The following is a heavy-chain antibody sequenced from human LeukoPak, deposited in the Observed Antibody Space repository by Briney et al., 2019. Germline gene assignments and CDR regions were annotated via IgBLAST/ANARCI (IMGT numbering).Heavy chain of an antibody. CDR1: GFTFSDDP. CDR3: ARDRPNWGIDF. CDR2: IRSSSLPI. V-gene: IGHV3-48*02. J-gene: IGHJ4*02. D-gene: IGHD7-27*01. Sequence: PGGSLRLSCAASGFTFSDDPMNWVRQAPGKGLEWVAHIRSSSLPISYADSVKGRFTISRDFAKNSLYLHMNSLRDEDTAVYYCARDRPNWGIDFWGQGTLVTVSS.